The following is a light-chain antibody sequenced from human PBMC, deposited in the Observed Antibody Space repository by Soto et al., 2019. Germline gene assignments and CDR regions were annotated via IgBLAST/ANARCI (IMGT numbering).Light chain of an antibody. CDR1: SSNIGTPYD. V-gene: IGLV1-40*01. CDR3: QSYDSSLSAYV. CDR2: GNT. Sequence: QPVLTQPPSVSGAPGQRVTISCTGSSSNIGTPYDVHWYQQLPGAAPKLLLYGNTNRPSGVPDRFSGSRSGTSASLAITGLQADDEAEYYCQSYDSSLSAYVFGTGTKLTVL. J-gene: IGLJ1*01.